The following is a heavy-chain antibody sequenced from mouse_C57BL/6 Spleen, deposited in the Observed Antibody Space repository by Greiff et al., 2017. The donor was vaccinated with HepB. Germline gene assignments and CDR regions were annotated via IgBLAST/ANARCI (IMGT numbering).Heavy chain of an antibody. CDR3: SQTAQATPAWFAY. V-gene: IGHV1-31*01. Sequence: VQLQQSGPELVKPGASVKISCKASGYSFTGYYMHWVKQSHGNILDWIGYIYPYNGVSSYNQKFKGKATLTVDKSSSTAYMELRSLTSEDYAVYYCSQTAQATPAWFAYWGQGTLVTVSA. D-gene: IGHD3-2*02. CDR1: GYSFTGYY. J-gene: IGHJ3*01. CDR2: IYPYNGVS.